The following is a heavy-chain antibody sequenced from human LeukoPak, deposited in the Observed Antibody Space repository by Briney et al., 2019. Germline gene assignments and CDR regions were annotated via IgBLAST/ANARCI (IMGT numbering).Heavy chain of an antibody. D-gene: IGHD2-2*01. J-gene: IGHJ5*02. Sequence: GRSLRLSCAASGFTFSSYAMHWVRQAPGKGLEWVAVIPYDGSNKYYADSVKGRFTISRDNSKNTLYLQMNSLRAEDTAVYYCARDPLGYCSSTSCYSRNWFDPWGQGTLVTVSS. V-gene: IGHV3-30*04. CDR3: ARDPLGYCSSTSCYSRNWFDP. CDR1: GFTFSSYA. CDR2: IPYDGSNK.